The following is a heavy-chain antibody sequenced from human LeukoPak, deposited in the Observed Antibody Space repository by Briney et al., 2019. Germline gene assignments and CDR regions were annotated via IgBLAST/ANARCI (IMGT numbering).Heavy chain of an antibody. Sequence: ASVKVSCKASGYTFTSYGISWVRQAPGQGLEWMGWISAYNGNTNYAQKLQGRVTMTTDTSTSTAYMELRSLRSDDTAVYYCVRGDILTGYYSNFDYWGQGTLVTVSS. J-gene: IGHJ4*02. D-gene: IGHD3-9*01. CDR2: ISAYNGNT. CDR1: GYTFTSYG. V-gene: IGHV1-18*01. CDR3: VRGDILTGYYSNFDY.